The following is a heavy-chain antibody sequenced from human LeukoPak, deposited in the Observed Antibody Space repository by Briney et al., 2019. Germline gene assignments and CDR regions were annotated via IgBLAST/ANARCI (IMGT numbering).Heavy chain of an antibody. V-gene: IGHV3-7*01. Sequence: PGGSLRLSCAASGFTFSSYWMSWVRQAPGKWLEWVANIKRDGSEKYYVDSVKGRFTITRNNAKNSLYLKMNSLRAEDTAVYYCAREREYRANWFDPWGQGTLVTVSS. CDR2: IKRDGSEK. J-gene: IGHJ5*02. D-gene: IGHD2-2*01. CDR3: AREREYRANWFDP. CDR1: GFTFSSYW.